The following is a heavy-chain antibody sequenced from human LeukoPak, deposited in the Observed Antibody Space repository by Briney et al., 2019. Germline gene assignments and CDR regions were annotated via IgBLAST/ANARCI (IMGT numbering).Heavy chain of an antibody. CDR1: GGSISSSSYY. D-gene: IGHD5-12*01. CDR2: IYYSGNT. Sequence: PSETLSLTCTVSGGSISSSSYYWSWIRQPPGKGLEWIGSIYYSGNTYYNPSLKNRLTISVDTSKNQFSLKLSSVTAADTAVYYCARPTRRSYYYYGMDVWGQGATVTVSS. J-gene: IGHJ6*02. V-gene: IGHV4-39*01. CDR3: ARPTRRSYYYYGMDV.